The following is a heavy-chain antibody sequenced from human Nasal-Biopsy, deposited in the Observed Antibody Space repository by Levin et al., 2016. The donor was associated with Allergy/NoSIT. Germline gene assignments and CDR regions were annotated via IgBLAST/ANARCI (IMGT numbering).Heavy chain of an antibody. CDR1: GSSTSGYY. Sequence: SETLSLTCTVSGSSTSGYYWSWIRQPPGKGLEWIGNIYDSGSINYNPSLKSRVTISVDTSKNQFSLNLSSVTATDTAVYYCARQFWGYDAFDIWGQGTMVTVSS. CDR3: ARQFWGYDAFDI. J-gene: IGHJ3*02. D-gene: IGHD7-27*01. V-gene: IGHV4-59*08. CDR2: IYDSGSI.